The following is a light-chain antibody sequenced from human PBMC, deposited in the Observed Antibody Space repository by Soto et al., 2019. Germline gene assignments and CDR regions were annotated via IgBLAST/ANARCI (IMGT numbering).Light chain of an antibody. V-gene: IGLV2-23*01. CDR3: CSYAGSSTAVV. CDR2: EGS. Sequence: QSALTQPASVSGSLGQSITISCTGTSSDVGSYNLVSWYQQHPGKAPKLMIYEGSKRPSGVSNRFSGSKSGNTASLTISGLQAEDEADYYCCSYAGSSTAVVFGGGTKLTVL. CDR1: SSDVGSYNL. J-gene: IGLJ2*01.